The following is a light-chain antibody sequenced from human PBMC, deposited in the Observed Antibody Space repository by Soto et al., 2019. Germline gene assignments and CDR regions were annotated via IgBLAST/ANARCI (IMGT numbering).Light chain of an antibody. V-gene: IGKV3-20*01. Sequence: EIVLTQSPGTLSLSPGERATLSCRASQSVSSSYLAWYQQKPGQAPRLLIYGASSRATGIPDRFLGSGSGTDFTLTIRRLEPQDFAVYYCQQYGSSPPRTFGQGTKLEIK. J-gene: IGKJ2*01. CDR1: QSVSSSY. CDR2: GAS. CDR3: QQYGSSPPRT.